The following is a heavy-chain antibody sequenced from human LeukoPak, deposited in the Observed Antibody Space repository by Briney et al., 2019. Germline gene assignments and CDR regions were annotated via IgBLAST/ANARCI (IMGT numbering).Heavy chain of an antibody. D-gene: IGHD6-13*01. CDR2: INAGNGNT. V-gene: IGHV1-3*01. CDR1: GYTFTSYA. Sequence: ASVKVSCKASGYTFTSYAMHWVRQAPGQRLEWMGWINAGNGNTKYSQKFQGRVTITRDTSASTAYMELSSLRSEDTAVYYCARDKIAAAGTTAPFDYWGQGTLVTVSS. J-gene: IGHJ4*02. CDR3: ARDKIAAAGTTAPFDY.